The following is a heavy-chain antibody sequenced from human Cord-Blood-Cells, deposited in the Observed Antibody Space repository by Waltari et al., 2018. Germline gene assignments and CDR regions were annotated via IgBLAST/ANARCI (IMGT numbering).Heavy chain of an antibody. CDR3: ASDYDFWSGYYAFDI. Sequence: QVQLVQSGAEVKKPGSSVKVSGKASGGTFSSYAISWVRQAPGQGLEWMGGIIPIFGTANYAQKCQGRVTITADESTSTAYMELSSLRSEDTAVYYCASDYDFWSGYYAFDIWGQGTMVTVSS. CDR2: IIPIFGTA. V-gene: IGHV1-69*01. D-gene: IGHD3-3*01. CDR1: GGTFSSYA. J-gene: IGHJ3*02.